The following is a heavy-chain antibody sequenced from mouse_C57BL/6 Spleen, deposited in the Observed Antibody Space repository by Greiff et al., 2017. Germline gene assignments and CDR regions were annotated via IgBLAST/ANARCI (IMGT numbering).Heavy chain of an antibody. Sequence: QVQLQQPGAELVRPGTSVKLSCKASGYTFTSYWMHWVKQRPGQGLEWIGVIDPSDSYTNYTQKFKGKATLTVDTSSSTAYMQLSSLTSEDSAVYYCARVDSSGPDYWGQGTTLTVSS. CDR3: ARVDSSGPDY. V-gene: IGHV1-59*01. J-gene: IGHJ2*01. CDR2: IDPSDSYT. CDR1: GYTFTSYW. D-gene: IGHD3-2*02.